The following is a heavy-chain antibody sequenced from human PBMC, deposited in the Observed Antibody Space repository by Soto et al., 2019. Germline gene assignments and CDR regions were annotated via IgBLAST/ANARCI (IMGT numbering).Heavy chain of an antibody. Sequence: QVQLVESGGGLVEPGGSLRLSCAASGFTFSGSYMNWIRQAPGKGLEWVSYISNSGSTIYNAASVKGRFTISRDNAKNSLSLQMNSLRAEDTAVYYCARGRYSGGGPYYFDYWGQGTLVTVSS. CDR2: ISNSGSTI. CDR1: GFTFSGSY. V-gene: IGHV3-11*01. J-gene: IGHJ4*02. CDR3: ARGRYSGGGPYYFDY. D-gene: IGHD6-19*01.